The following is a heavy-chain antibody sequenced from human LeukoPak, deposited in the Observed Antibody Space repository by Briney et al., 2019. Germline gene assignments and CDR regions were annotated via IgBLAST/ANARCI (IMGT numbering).Heavy chain of an antibody. Sequence: GGSLRLSCAASGFTFNIAWMTWVRQAPGKGLEWVGRIKSETEGGTTDYAAPVKSRFTISRDDSKTTLYLQMNSLKTEDSAMYYCATSSSGYDFLFDYWGRGTLVTVSS. CDR2: IKSETEGGTT. D-gene: IGHD5-12*01. J-gene: IGHJ4*02. CDR3: ATSSSGYDFLFDY. V-gene: IGHV3-15*01. CDR1: GFTFNIAW.